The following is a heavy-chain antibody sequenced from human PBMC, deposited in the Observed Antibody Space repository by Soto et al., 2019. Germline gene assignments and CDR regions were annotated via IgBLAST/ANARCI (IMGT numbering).Heavy chain of an antibody. CDR3: ARDAYYDSSGYTQGWFDP. J-gene: IGHJ5*02. CDR1: GFTFSSYS. CDR2: ISRSSIYI. V-gene: IGHV3-21*01. D-gene: IGHD3-22*01. Sequence: EVQLVESGGGLVKPGGSLRLSCAASGFTFSSYSMNWVRQAPGKGLEWVSSISRSSIYIYYADSVKGRFTISRYNAKKTLYLKMNRLRAEDTAVYYCARDAYYDSSGYTQGWFDPWGHGTLVNVSS.